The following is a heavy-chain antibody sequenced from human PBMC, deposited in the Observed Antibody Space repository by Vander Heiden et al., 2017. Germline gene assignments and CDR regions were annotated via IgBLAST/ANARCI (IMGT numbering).Heavy chain of an antibody. D-gene: IGHD1-26*01. CDR1: GFNFTIYG. J-gene: IGHJ4*02. CDR2: ISYDGSNK. Sequence: QVQLVESGGGVVQPGRSLRLSCEASGFNFTIYGMNWVRQAPGKGLEWVAVISYDGSNKYYSDSVKGRFTISRDNSKNMLYLQMNSLRAEDTAVYYCAKVSIVGATWYYFDYWGQGTLVTVSS. V-gene: IGHV3-30*18. CDR3: AKVSIVGATWYYFDY.